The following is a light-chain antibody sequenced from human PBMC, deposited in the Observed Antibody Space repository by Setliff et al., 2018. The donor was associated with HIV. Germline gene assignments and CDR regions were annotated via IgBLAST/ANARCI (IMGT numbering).Light chain of an antibody. CDR2: DTS. CDR3: QQYGSSPT. V-gene: IGKV3D-20*01. Sequence: ENVLTQSPGTLSLSPGERATLSCRASQGVTSSYLAWYQQKRGLAPRLLIFDTSRRATGIPDRFRGSGSGTDFTLTITRLEPEDFAVYYCQQYGSSPTFGQGTKVDIK. J-gene: IGKJ1*01. CDR1: QGVTSSY.